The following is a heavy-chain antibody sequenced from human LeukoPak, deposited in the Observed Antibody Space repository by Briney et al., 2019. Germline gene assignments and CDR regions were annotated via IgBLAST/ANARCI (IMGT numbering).Heavy chain of an antibody. J-gene: IGHJ4*02. Sequence: SETLSLTCTVSGDSISSSSYSSTYYWAWIRQPPGKGLEWIGSISHSGSTYYNPSLKSRVTTSVDTAKNQFSLKVNSVTAADTAVYYCARGEPVDYWGQGTLVTVSS. CDR1: GDSISSSSYSSTYY. CDR2: ISHSGST. D-gene: IGHD1-14*01. CDR3: ARGEPVDY. V-gene: IGHV4-39*07.